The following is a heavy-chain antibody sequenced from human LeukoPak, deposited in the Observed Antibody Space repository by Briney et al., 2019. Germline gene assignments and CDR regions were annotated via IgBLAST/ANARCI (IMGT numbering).Heavy chain of an antibody. V-gene: IGHV3-23*01. J-gene: IGHJ4*02. CDR3: AKRTSGSSWYSSDY. CDR1: GSTFSSHA. CDR2: ISGDGGIT. D-gene: IGHD6-13*01. Sequence: GGSLRLSCAASGSTFSSHAMSWVRQAPGEGLEWVSIISGDGGITYYADSVKGRFTISRDNSKNTLYLQMNSLRAEDTAVYYCAKRTSGSSWYSSDYWGQGTLVTVSS.